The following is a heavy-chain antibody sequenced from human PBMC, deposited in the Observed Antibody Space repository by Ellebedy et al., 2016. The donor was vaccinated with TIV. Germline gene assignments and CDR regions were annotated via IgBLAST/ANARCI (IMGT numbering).Heavy chain of an antibody. D-gene: IGHD2-15*01. J-gene: IGHJ4*02. CDR2: IWYDGTAK. Sequence: PGGSLRLSCAASEFTFSTYHMHWVRQAPGKGLEWVAVIWYDGTAKFYAESVKGRFTISRDNSQNTLYLEMNSLRADDKALYYCARELGGSGGSDFDYWGQGTLVTVSS. V-gene: IGHV3-33*01. CDR1: EFTFSTYH. CDR3: ARELGGSGGSDFDY.